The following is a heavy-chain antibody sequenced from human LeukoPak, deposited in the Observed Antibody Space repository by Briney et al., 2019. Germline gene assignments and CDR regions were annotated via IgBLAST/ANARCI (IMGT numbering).Heavy chain of an antibody. Sequence: GESLRLSCAASGITFSSYSMNWVRQAPGKGLEWVSYISSFSGTINYADSVKGRFTISRDNAKNSLYLQMNSLRAEDTAVYYCARDQGGVGYWGQGTLVTVSS. V-gene: IGHV3-48*01. D-gene: IGHD3-16*01. CDR1: GITFSSYS. J-gene: IGHJ4*02. CDR3: ARDQGGVGY. CDR2: ISSFSGTI.